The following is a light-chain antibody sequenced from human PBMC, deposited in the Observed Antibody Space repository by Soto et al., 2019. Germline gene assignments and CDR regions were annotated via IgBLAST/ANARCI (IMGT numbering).Light chain of an antibody. CDR1: SSDVGGYNY. J-gene: IGLJ1*01. Sequence: QSALTQPASVSGSPGQSITISCTGTSSDVGGYNYVSWYQQHPGKAPKLMIYEVSNRPSGVSNRFSGSKSGNTASLTISGLQAEDEADYYRSSYTSSSTIVFGTGTKVTVL. V-gene: IGLV2-14*01. CDR3: SSYTSSSTIV. CDR2: EVS.